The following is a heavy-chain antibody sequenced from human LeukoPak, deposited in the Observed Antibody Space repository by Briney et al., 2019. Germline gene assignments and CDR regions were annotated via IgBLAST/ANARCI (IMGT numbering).Heavy chain of an antibody. D-gene: IGHD3-22*01. Sequence: PGGSQRLSCAASGFTFSSYGMHWVRQAPGNGLEWVAVIWYDGSNKYYADSVKGRFTISRDNSKNTLYLQMNSLRAEDTAVYYCATSTYYYDSSGYYSDYFDYWGQGTLVTVSS. CDR1: GFTFSSYG. CDR2: IWYDGSNK. J-gene: IGHJ4*02. V-gene: IGHV3-33*01. CDR3: ATSTYYYDSSGYYSDYFDY.